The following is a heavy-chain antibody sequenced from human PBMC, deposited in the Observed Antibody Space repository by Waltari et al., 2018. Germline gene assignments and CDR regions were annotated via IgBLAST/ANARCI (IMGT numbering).Heavy chain of an antibody. CDR1: GYSISSGYY. CDR3: ATPSGNFDY. V-gene: IGHV4-38-2*01. J-gene: IGHJ4*02. Sequence: QVQLQESGPGLVKPSETLSLTCAVPGYSISSGYYWGWLRQPPGKALEWSGSIYHSGSTYYNPSRKSRVTISVDTSKNQCSLKLSSVPAADTAVYYCATPSGNFDYWGQGTLVTVSS. D-gene: IGHD3-10*01. CDR2: IYHSGST.